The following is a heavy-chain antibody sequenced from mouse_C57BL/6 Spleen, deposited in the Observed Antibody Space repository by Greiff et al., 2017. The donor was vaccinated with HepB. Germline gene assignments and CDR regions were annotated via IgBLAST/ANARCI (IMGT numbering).Heavy chain of an antibody. CDR3: ARGVSYLLLGGY. D-gene: IGHD1-1*01. CDR2: IYPGSGST. J-gene: IGHJ2*01. Sequence: QVQLQQPGAELVKPGASVKMSCKASGYTFTSYWITWVKQRPGQGLEWIGDIYPGSGSTNYNEKFKSKATLTVDTSSSTAYMQHSSLTSEDSAVYYCARGVSYLLLGGYWGQGTTLTVSS. V-gene: IGHV1-55*01. CDR1: GYTFTSYW.